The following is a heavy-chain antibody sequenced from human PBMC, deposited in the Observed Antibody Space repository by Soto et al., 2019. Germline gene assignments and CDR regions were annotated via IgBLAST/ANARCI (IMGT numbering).Heavy chain of an antibody. CDR3: ARELPQRQGRNMDV. Sequence: PSETLSLTCSVSGGSISGANNYWNWIRQHPGKGLEWIGYINHRGSLYYNPSLKSRVSMSVDTSKNQFSLNLSSVTAADTAVYYCARELPQRQGRNMDVWGQGTTVTVSS. D-gene: IGHD3-10*01. V-gene: IGHV4-31*03. J-gene: IGHJ6*02. CDR2: INHRGSL. CDR1: GGSISGANNY.